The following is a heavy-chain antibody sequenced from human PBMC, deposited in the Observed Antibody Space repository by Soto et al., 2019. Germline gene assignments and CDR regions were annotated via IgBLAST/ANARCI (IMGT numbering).Heavy chain of an antibody. CDR2: ISYDGSNK. CDR3: AKEKISTSCCNWFDP. Sequence: GGSLRLSCAASGFTFSSYGMHGVRQAPGKGLEWVAVISYDGSNKYYADSVKGRFTISRDNSKNTLYLQMNSLRAEDTAVYYCAKEKISTSCCNWFDPWGQGTLVTVSS. J-gene: IGHJ5*02. V-gene: IGHV3-30*18. CDR1: GFTFSSYG. D-gene: IGHD2-2*01.